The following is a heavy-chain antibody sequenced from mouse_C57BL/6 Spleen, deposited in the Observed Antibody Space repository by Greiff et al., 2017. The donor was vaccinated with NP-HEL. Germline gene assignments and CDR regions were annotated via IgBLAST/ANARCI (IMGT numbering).Heavy chain of an antibody. CDR2: INPSNGGT. CDR3: AYYDYDVGGYYAMDY. Sequence: VQLQQSGTELVKPGASVKLSCKASGYTFTSYWMHWVKQRPGQGLEWIGNINPSNGGTNYNEKFKSKATLTVDKSSSTAYMQLSSLTSEDSAVYYCAYYDYDVGGYYAMDYWGQGTSVTVSS. CDR1: GYTFTSYW. D-gene: IGHD2-4*01. J-gene: IGHJ4*01. V-gene: IGHV1-53*01.